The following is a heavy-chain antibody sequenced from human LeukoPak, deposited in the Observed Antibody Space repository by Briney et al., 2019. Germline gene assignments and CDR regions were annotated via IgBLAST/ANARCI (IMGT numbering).Heavy chain of an antibody. D-gene: IGHD2-2*02. V-gene: IGHV4-30-2*01. CDR1: GGSINVGVYS. J-gene: IGHJ6*02. CDR2: IFHSGVT. CDR3: ARGGVYTGMDA. Sequence: PSQTLSLTCGVSGGSINVGVYSWNWIRQPPGKGLEWIGNIFHSGVTYYKPSLRSRVAISLDRSKNQVSLNVTSVTAADTAVYYCARGGVYTGMDAWGQGTSVIVSS.